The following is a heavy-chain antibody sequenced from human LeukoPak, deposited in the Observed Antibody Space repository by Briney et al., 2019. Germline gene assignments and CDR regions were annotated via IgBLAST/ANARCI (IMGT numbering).Heavy chain of an antibody. D-gene: IGHD2-2*01. CDR1: GFTFSSYS. J-gene: IGHJ3*02. Sequence: GGSLRLSCAASGFTFSSYSRNWVRQAPGKGLEWVSSISSSSSYIYYADPVKGRFTISRDNAENSLYLQMNSLRAEDTAVYYCARGVDCSSTSCYRLAFDIWGQGTMVTVSS. CDR3: ARGVDCSSTSCYRLAFDI. CDR2: ISSSSSYI. V-gene: IGHV3-21*01.